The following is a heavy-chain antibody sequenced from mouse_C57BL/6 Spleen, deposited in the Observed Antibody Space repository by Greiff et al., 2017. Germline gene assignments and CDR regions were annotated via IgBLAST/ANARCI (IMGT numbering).Heavy chain of an antibody. D-gene: IGHD2-3*01. CDR2: IYPGDGDT. Sequence: QVQLQQSGPELVKPGASVKISCKASGYAFSSSWMNWVKQRPGKGLEWIGRIYPGDGDTNYNGKFQGKATLTADKSSSTAYMQLSSLTSEDSAVYFCAREGGYYLYAMDYWGQGTSGTVSS. CDR1: GYAFSSSW. J-gene: IGHJ4*01. CDR3: AREGGYYLYAMDY. V-gene: IGHV1-82*01.